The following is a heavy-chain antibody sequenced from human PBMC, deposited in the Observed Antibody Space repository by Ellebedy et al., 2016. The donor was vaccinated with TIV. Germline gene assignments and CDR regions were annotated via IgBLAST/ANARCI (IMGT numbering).Heavy chain of an antibody. CDR3: ARELQFRRYYFDY. J-gene: IGHJ4*02. V-gene: IGHV1-3*01. CDR2: VNGYNGDT. D-gene: IGHD2-21*02. Sequence: ASVKVSXXASGYTFSRYALHWVRQAPGQSLEWMGWVNGYNGDTKYAQKFQGRVSITRDASASTVYMELSSLRSEDTAVYYCARELQFRRYYFDYWGLGTLVTVSS. CDR1: GYTFSRYA.